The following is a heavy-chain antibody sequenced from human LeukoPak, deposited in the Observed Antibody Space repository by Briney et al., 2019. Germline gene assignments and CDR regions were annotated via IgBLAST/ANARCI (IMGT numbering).Heavy chain of an antibody. CDR3: ARDRLGDYDHSGYYDK. Sequence: GGSLRLSCAASGFTFSDYYMSWIRQAPGKGLGWLSYICDSGRTIYYADSVKGRFTISRDNAKNSVYLQMNNLRAEDTAVYYCARDRLGDYDHSGYYDKWGQGTLVTVSS. D-gene: IGHD3-22*01. V-gene: IGHV3-11*01. J-gene: IGHJ4*02. CDR2: ICDSGRTI. CDR1: GFTFSDYY.